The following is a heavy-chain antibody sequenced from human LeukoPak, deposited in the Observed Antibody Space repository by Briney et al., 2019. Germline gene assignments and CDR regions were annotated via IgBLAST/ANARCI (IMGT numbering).Heavy chain of an antibody. V-gene: IGHV4-59*01. J-gene: IGHJ4*02. Sequence: PSETLSLTCTVSGGSISSSYWSWLRQPPGKGLEWIGYIYYSGSTNYNPSLKSRVTISVDTSKTQFSLKLTSVTAADTAVYYCATRPSRGSGAYYPYFDYWGQGTLVTVSS. CDR1: GGSISSSY. D-gene: IGHD3-22*01. CDR2: IYYSGST. CDR3: ATRPSRGSGAYYPYFDY.